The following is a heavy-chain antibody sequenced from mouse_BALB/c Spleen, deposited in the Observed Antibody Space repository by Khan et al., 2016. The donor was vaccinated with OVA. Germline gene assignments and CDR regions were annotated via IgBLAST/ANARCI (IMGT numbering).Heavy chain of an antibody. V-gene: IGHV2-9*02. CDR1: GFSLTSYG. CDR3: ARNRESDYFDY. CDR2: IWAGGST. J-gene: IGHJ2*01. Sequence: QVQLKESGPGLVAPSQSLSITCTVSGFSLTSYGIHWVRQPPGKGLEWLGIIWAGGSTNYNSALMSRLSICKENSRSQVLLKMNNLQTDDTAMYFCARNRESDYFDYWGQGTTLTVSS.